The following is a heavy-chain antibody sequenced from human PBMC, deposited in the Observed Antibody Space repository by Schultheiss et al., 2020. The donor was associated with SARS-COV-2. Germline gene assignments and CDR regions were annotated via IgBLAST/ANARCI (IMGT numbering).Heavy chain of an antibody. Sequence: SETLSLTCTVSGYSISSGYYWGWIRQPPGKGLEWIGSIYHSGSTYYNPSLKSRVTISVDTSKNQFSLKLSSVTAADTAVYYCARDGGSYVSEVNWGQGTLVTVSS. V-gene: IGHV4-38-2*02. CDR1: GYSISSGYY. J-gene: IGHJ4*02. CDR3: ARDGGSYVSEVN. CDR2: IYHSGST. D-gene: IGHD1-26*01.